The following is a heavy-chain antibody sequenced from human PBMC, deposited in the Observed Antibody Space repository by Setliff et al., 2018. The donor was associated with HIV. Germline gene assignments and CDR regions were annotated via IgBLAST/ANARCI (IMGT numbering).Heavy chain of an antibody. V-gene: IGHV3-7*03. Sequence: PGGSLRLSCAASGFTFSSSWMSWVRQAPGKGLEWVANLNEDGSDKYYMDSVKGRFSISRDNADNSLYLQMNSLRAEDTAVYYCARDSGWSAFDIWGQGTMVT. D-gene: IGHD2-15*01. J-gene: IGHJ3*02. CDR2: LNEDGSDK. CDR1: GFTFSSSW. CDR3: ARDSGWSAFDI.